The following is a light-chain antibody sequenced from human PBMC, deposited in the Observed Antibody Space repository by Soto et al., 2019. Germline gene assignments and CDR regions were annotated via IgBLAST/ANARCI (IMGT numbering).Light chain of an antibody. J-gene: IGKJ1*01. Sequence: DRQSAESGATVAAGGGGTVTVACRASQGISNWLAWYQQKPGKAPKLLIFHASSLESGVPSRFSGSGSATDFTLPMTSLHSDDFPPYYGQHYSSYPTFGQGTKVDIK. CDR2: HAS. CDR1: QGISNW. CDR3: QHYSSYPT. V-gene: IGKV1-5*01.